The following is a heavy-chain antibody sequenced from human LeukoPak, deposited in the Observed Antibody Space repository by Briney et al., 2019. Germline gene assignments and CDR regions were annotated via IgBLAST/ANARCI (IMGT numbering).Heavy chain of an antibody. Sequence: GGSLRLSCAASGFTFSSYAMSWVRQAPGKGLEWVSYISSSGSTIYYADSVKGRFTISRDNAKNSLYLQMNSLRAEDTAVYYCARDSDPTVTTSGYWGQGTLVTVSS. D-gene: IGHD4-17*01. CDR3: ARDSDPTVTTSGY. CDR2: ISSSGSTI. CDR1: GFTFSSYA. V-gene: IGHV3-48*04. J-gene: IGHJ4*02.